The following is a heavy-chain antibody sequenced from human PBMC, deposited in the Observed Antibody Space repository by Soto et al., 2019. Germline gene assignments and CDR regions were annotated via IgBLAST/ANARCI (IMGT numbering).Heavy chain of an antibody. CDR3: APHTLDTGMPSGY. V-gene: IGHV1-18*01. CDR2: IGGYKGHT. J-gene: IGHJ4*02. D-gene: IGHD5-18*01. CDR1: GYTFTNYG. Sequence: QVQLVQSGAEVREPGASVKVSCKASGYTFTNYGVSWVRQAPGQGLEWMGWIGGYKGHTNYAQKLQGRVTLTTDTSTSTAYMELRSLRSDDTAVYYCAPHTLDTGMPSGYWGQGTLVTVSS.